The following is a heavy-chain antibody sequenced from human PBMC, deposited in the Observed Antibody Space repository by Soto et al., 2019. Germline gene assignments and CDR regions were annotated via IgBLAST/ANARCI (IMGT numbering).Heavy chain of an antibody. Sequence: PGGSLRLSCAASGSTFSSYAMSWVRQAPGKGLEWVSAISGSGGSTYYADSVKGRFTISRDNSKNTLYLQMNSLRAEDTAVYYCAKDQDSSGYPGCFQHWGQGTLVTVSS. CDR2: ISGSGGST. J-gene: IGHJ1*01. D-gene: IGHD3-22*01. CDR3: AKDQDSSGYPGCFQH. V-gene: IGHV3-23*01. CDR1: GSTFSSYA.